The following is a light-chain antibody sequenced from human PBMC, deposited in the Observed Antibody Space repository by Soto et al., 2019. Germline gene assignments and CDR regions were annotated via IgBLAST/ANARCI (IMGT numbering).Light chain of an antibody. CDR1: QSVSNKY. Sequence: EVVLTQSPGTLSLSPGERATLSCRASQSVSNKYLAWYQQKPGQAPRLLIFGSSDRATGIQDRFSGSGSGTDFPLNIRRLAPEAFVVYYCQQYGSSPPYTFGQGTKLEIK. CDR3: QQYGSSPPYT. CDR2: GSS. J-gene: IGKJ2*01. V-gene: IGKV3-20*01.